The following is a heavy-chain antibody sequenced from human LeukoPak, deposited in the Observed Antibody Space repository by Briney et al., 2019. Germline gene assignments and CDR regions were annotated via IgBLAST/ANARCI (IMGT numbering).Heavy chain of an antibody. CDR2: IYYSGST. D-gene: IGHD5-24*01. J-gene: IGHJ5*02. CDR3: AGDPFVEMATARPP. CDR1: GGSISSYY. Sequence: SETLSLTCTVSGGSISSYYWSWIRQPPGRGLGWIGYIYYSGSTNYNPSLKSRVTISVDTSKNQFSLKLSSVTAADTAVYYCAGDPFVEMATARPPWGQGTLVTVSS. V-gene: IGHV4-59*08.